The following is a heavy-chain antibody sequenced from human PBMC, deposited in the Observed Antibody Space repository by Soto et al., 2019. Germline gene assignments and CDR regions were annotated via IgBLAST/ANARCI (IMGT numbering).Heavy chain of an antibody. CDR1: GGSVSSDSYY. J-gene: IGHJ4*02. CDR3: AXXXGSWHPFDY. V-gene: IGHV4-61*01. Sequence: QVQLQESGPGLVKPSETLSLTCTVSGGSVSSDSYYWSWIRQPPGKGLEWIGYIYYSGSTNYNPSLNSRVTVSVDTSNNQFSLNLSSVTAADTAVXXCAXXXGSWHPFDYWGQGTLVTVSS. D-gene: IGHD6-13*01. CDR2: IYYSGST.